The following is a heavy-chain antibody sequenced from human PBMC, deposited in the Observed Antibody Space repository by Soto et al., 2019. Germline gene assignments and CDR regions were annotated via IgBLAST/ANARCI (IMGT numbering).Heavy chain of an antibody. CDR1: GFTFSNAW. CDR2: IKSKTDGGTT. CDR3: TTPGAMVRGVILSGGLGN. V-gene: IGHV3-15*01. D-gene: IGHD3-10*01. J-gene: IGHJ4*02. Sequence: SGGSLRLSCAASGFTFSNAWMSWVRQAPGKGLEWVGRIKSKTDGGTTDYAAPVKGRFTISRDDSKNTLYLQMNSLKTEDTAVYYCTTPGAMVRGVILSGGLGNWGQGTLVTVSS.